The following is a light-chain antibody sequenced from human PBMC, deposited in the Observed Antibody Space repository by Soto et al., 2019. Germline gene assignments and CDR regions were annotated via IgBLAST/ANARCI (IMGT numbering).Light chain of an antibody. CDR3: HQYNSYWS. J-gene: IGKJ1*01. Sequence: DIQMTQSPSTLSASVGDRVTITCRASQSISSWLAWYQQKPGKAPKLLIYDASILESGVPSRFSGSGSGTEFSRTTSSLKPDDFETYYGHQYNSYWSFGQGTKVEIK. CDR2: DAS. V-gene: IGKV1-5*01. CDR1: QSISSW.